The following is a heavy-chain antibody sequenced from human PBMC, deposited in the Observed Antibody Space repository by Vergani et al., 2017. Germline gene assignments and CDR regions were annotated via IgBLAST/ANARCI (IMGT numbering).Heavy chain of an antibody. CDR1: GFTFSSHA. CDR2: IKNTGDST. J-gene: IGHJ4*02. Sequence: EVQLLQSEGAVVQPGGSLRLSCVASGFTFSSHAMSWVRQGHGQGLEWVSSIKNTGDSTHYAASVRGRFTISRDISKNTLYLEMNSRSAEDTALYHCVKDHPVFDEWGRGTLVSVS. V-gene: IGHV3-23*01. CDR3: VKDHPVFDE.